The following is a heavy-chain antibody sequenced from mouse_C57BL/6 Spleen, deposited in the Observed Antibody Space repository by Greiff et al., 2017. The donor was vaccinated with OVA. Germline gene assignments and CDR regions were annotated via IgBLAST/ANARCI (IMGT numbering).Heavy chain of an antibody. CDR3: ARVLDYSFDY. D-gene: IGHD2-13*01. J-gene: IGHJ2*01. CDR2: IYPRSGNT. CDR1: GYTFTSYG. V-gene: IGHV1-81*01. Sequence: VQLQQSGAELARPGASVKLSCKASGYTFTSYGISWVKQRTGQGLEWIGEIYPRSGNTYYNEKFKGKATLTADKSSSPAYMELRSLPSDDSAVYFCARVLDYSFDYWGQGATLTVSS.